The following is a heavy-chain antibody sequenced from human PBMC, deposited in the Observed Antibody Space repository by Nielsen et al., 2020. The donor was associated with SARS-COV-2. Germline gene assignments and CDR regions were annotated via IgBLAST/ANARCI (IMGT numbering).Heavy chain of an antibody. D-gene: IGHD6-19*01. Sequence: GSLKISSKRSGYCFTSYCIGLVRQMPGKGLEWVSIIYPGDADNRYSPPCRGQVTITADKYNSTDYLQWSSLKASDTAMYYCASGGSLAQWPDWGQGTLVTVSS. CDR3: ASGGSLAQWPD. J-gene: IGHJ4*02. V-gene: IGHV5-51*01. CDR1: GYCFTSYC. CDR2: IYPGDADN.